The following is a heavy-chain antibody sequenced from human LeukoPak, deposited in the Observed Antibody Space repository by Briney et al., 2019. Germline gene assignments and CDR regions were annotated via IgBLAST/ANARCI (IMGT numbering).Heavy chain of an antibody. J-gene: IGHJ2*01. CDR1: EFSVGSNY. V-gene: IGHV3-74*01. CDR3: ARGPPWYFDL. CDR2: FNSDGSSA. D-gene: IGHD6-25*01. Sequence: GGSLRLSCAASEFSVGSNYMTCVRQAPGKGLELVSRFNSDGSSATYAESVKGRFSISRDNAKNTLYLQMNSLRVEDTAVYYCARGPPWYFDLWGRGTLVTVSS.